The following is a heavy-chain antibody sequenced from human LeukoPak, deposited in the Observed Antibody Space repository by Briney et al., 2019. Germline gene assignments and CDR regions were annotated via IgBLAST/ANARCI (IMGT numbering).Heavy chain of an antibody. CDR1: GGSISSYY. CDR2: IYYSGTT. CDR3: AREDYCSGGSCYSGYFQH. J-gene: IGHJ1*01. D-gene: IGHD2-15*01. Sequence: SETLSLTCAVSGGSISSYYWSWIRQPPGKGLEWIGYIYYSGTTNYNPSLKSRVTISVDTSKNQFSLKLSSVTAADTAVYYCAREDYCSGGSCYSGYFQHWGQGTLVTVSS. V-gene: IGHV4-59*01.